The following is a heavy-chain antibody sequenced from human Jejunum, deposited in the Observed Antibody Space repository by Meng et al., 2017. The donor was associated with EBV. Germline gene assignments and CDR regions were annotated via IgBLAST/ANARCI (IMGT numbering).Heavy chain of an antibody. CDR2: ISYDGSNK. CDR1: VFIFSDYA. Sequence: VLLLGGGGGGVPPGMSLILSLAAPVFIFSDYAMHWVRQAPGKWLEWVALISYDGSNKYYADSVKGRFTISRDSSKNTLFLQMNSLRTEDTAVYYCTREIRGFYSAYWGQGALVTVSS. D-gene: IGHD2-21*01. V-gene: IGHV3-30-3*01. CDR3: TREIRGFYSAY. J-gene: IGHJ4*02.